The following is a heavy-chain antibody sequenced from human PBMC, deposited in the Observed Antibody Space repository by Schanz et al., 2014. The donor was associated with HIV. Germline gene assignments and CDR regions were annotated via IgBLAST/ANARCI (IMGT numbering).Heavy chain of an antibody. Sequence: QLLESGGGLVQPGGLLRLSCAASGFTFSGFAMSWVRQTPGKGLEWVSSISESGGRPYYADSVNGRFTISRDNSKNTLYLQMTTLRTEDTAVYYCAKPEYDSSGNSQSHFDYWGQGTLVTVSS. J-gene: IGHJ4*02. CDR1: GFTFSGFA. CDR3: AKPEYDSSGNSQSHFDY. V-gene: IGHV3-23*01. D-gene: IGHD3-22*01. CDR2: ISESGGRP.